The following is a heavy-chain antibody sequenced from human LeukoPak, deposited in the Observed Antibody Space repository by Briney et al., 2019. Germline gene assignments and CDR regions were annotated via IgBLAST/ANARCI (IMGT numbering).Heavy chain of an antibody. CDR1: GGSISSYY. D-gene: IGHD3-16*01. Sequence: SETLSLTCTVSGGSISSYYWSWIRQPPGKGLEWIGYIYYSGSTNYNPSLKSRVTISVDTSKNQFSLKLSSVTAADTAVYYCARARTFGDLDYWGQGTLVTVSS. V-gene: IGHV4-59*01. CDR2: IYYSGST. J-gene: IGHJ4*02. CDR3: ARARTFGDLDY.